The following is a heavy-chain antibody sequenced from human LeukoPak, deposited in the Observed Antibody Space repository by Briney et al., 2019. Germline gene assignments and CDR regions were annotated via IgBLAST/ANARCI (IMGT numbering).Heavy chain of an antibody. Sequence: GGSLRLSCAASGFTFSSYGMHWVRQAPGKGLEWVAAISYDGSNKYYADSVKGRFTISRDNSKNTLYLQMNSLRAEDTAVYYCAKEGVRYSIGFIKARKGLNYWGQGTLVTVSS. D-gene: IGHD6-19*01. J-gene: IGHJ4*02. CDR1: GFTFSSYG. V-gene: IGHV3-30*18. CDR2: ISYDGSNK. CDR3: AKEGVRYSIGFIKARKGLNY.